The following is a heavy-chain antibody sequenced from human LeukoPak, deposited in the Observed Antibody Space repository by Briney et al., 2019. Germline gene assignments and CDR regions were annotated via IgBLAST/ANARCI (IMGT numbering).Heavy chain of an antibody. V-gene: IGHV3-48*03. J-gene: IGHJ4*02. D-gene: IGHD3-9*01. CDR3: ARVSVLRYFDLEV. CDR2: ISSSGSTI. Sequence: GGSLRLSCAASGFTFSSYEMNWVRQAPGKGLEWVSYISSSGSTIYYADSVKGRFTISRDNAKNSLYLQMNSLRAEDTAVYYCARVSVLRYFDLEVWGQGTLVTVSS. CDR1: GFTFSSYE.